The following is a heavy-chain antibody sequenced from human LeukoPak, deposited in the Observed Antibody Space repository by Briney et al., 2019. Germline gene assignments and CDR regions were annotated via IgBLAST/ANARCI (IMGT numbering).Heavy chain of an antibody. V-gene: IGHV4-59*08. J-gene: IGHJ4*02. CDR3: ARLSMVRGVFDY. Sequence: PSETLSLTCTVSGGSISGYYCSWIRQPPGKGLEWIGYIYYSGSTNYNPSLKSRVTISVDTSKNQFSLKLSSVTAADTAVYYCARLSMVRGVFDYWGQGTLVTVSS. CDR1: GGSISGYY. D-gene: IGHD3-10*01. CDR2: IYYSGST.